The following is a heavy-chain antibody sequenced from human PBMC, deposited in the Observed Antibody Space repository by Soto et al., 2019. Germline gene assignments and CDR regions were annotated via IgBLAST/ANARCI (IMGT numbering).Heavy chain of an antibody. D-gene: IGHD5-18*01. J-gene: IGHJ4*02. CDR1: GFTFSNYG. CDR2: IWYDGSYK. CDR3: AKDEGRYTYGLRDC. Sequence: GGSLRLSCAASGFTFSNYGMHWVRQAPGKGLEWVAVIWYDGSYKYYADSVKGRFTISRDNSRTTLYLQMNSLRAEDTAVYYCAKDEGRYTYGLRDCRGQGTLVTVSS. V-gene: IGHV3-33*06.